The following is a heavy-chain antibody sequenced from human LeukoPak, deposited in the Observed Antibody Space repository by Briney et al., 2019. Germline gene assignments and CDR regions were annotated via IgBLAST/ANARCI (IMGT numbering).Heavy chain of an antibody. J-gene: IGHJ4*02. CDR2: ISGSGGST. CDR1: GFTFSSYA. V-gene: IGHV3-23*01. CDR3: AKSDSSGYYFGRGGYFDY. D-gene: IGHD3-22*01. Sequence: GGSLRLSCAASGFTFSSYAMSWVRQAPGKGLEWVSAISGSGGSTHYADSVKGRFTISRDNSKNTLYLQMNSLRAEDTAVYYCAKSDSSGYYFGRGGYFDYWGQGTLVTVSS.